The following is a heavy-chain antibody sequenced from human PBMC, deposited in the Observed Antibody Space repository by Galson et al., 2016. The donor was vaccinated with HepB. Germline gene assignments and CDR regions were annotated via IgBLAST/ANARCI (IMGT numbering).Heavy chain of an antibody. J-gene: IGHJ6*02. CDR2: ISYDGSNK. Sequence: SLRLSCAASGFTFSSYAMHWVRQAPGKGLEWVAVISYDGSNKYYADSVKGRFTISRDNSKNTLSLQMNSLRPEDTAVHYCARSKGYYYYAMDVWGQGTTVTVSS. CDR1: GFTFSSYA. CDR3: ARSKGYYYYAMDV. V-gene: IGHV3-30-3*01.